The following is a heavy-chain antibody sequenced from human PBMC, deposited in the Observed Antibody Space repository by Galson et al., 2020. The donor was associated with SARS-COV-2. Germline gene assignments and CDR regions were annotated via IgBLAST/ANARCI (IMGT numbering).Heavy chain of an antibody. CDR2: IYHSGST. D-gene: IGHD3-22*01. CDR1: GYSISSGYY. J-gene: IGHJ4*02. CDR3: ARDWGYYYGSSGCEVGC. Sequence: SETLSLTCTVSGYSISSGYYWGWIRQPPGKGLEGIGSIYHSGSTYYNPSLKSRVTISVDTSKNKFSLKLSPVTAADTAVYYCARDWGYYYGSSGCEVGCWGQGTLVIVSS. V-gene: IGHV4-38-2*02.